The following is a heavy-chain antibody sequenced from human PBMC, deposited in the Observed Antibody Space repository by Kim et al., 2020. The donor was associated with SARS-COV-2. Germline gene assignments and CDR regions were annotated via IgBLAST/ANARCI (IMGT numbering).Heavy chain of an antibody. D-gene: IGHD3-10*01. V-gene: IGHV2-5*02. CDR1: GFSLSSDHVG. J-gene: IGHJ4*02. Sequence: SGPTLVKPTQTLTLTCTFSGFSLSSDHVGVGWIRQPPGKALEWVALIYWDDDKRYRPSLNSRLTIAKDASKNQVVLTMTNMDPVDTGTYYCAHLVRGVIKREYYFAYGGQGTLVTVSS. CDR3: AHLVRGVIKREYYFAY. CDR2: IYWDDDK.